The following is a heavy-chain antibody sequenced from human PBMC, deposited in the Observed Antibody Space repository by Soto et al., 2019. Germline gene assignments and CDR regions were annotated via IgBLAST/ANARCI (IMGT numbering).Heavy chain of an antibody. D-gene: IGHD3-16*01. CDR3: ARMATFGSLNWFDP. Sequence: ASVKVSCKASGYTFTNNVVTWVRQATGQGLEWMGWMNPGSGDTGYAQKFQGRVTMTRNISIATAYMELSSLRSEDTAIYYCARMATFGSLNWFDPWGQGTLVTVSS. J-gene: IGHJ5*02. CDR2: MNPGSGDT. CDR1: GYTFTNNV. V-gene: IGHV1-8*01.